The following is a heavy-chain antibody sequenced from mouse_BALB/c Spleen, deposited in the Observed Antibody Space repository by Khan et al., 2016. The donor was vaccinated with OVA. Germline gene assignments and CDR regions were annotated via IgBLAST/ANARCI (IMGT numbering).Heavy chain of an antibody. CDR2: IDPENGET. J-gene: IGHJ3*01. CDR1: DFNIKDYY. Sequence: LVQSGAELVRPGALVKLSCKASDFNIKDYYMHWVKQRPEQGLEWIGWIDPENGETVYDPKFQGKAIMTADTSSNTAYLQLSSLTSEDTAVYYCARSGYSAWFAYWGQGTLVTVSA. V-gene: IGHV14-1*02. CDR3: ARSGYSAWFAY.